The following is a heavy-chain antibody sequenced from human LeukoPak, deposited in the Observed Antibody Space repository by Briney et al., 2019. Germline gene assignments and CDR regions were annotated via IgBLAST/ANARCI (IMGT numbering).Heavy chain of an antibody. J-gene: IGHJ3*02. CDR2: TYYRSKWYN. Sequence: SQTLSLTCAISGDSVSSNSAAWNWIRQSPSRGLEWLGRTYYRSKWYNDYAVSVKSRITINPDTSKNQFSLQLNSVTPEDTAVYYCARDHGQWLPAGGMAFDIWGQGTMVTVSS. V-gene: IGHV6-1*01. CDR1: GDSVSSNSAA. D-gene: IGHD6-19*01. CDR3: ARDHGQWLPAGGMAFDI.